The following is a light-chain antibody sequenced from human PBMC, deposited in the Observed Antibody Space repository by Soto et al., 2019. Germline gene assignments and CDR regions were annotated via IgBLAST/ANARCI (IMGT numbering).Light chain of an antibody. Sequence: QSALTQPASVSGSPGQSITISFTGTSSDVGSYNLVSWYQQLPGKAPKLIIYEVNERPSGISNRFSGSKSGNTASLTISGLQAEVEADYYCCSYAGSSILVFGGGTKLTVL. J-gene: IGLJ3*02. CDR2: EVN. CDR1: SSDVGSYNL. CDR3: CSYAGSSILV. V-gene: IGLV2-23*02.